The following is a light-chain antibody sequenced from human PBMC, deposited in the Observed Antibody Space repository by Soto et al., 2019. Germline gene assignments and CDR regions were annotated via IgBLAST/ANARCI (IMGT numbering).Light chain of an antibody. Sequence: EIVLTQSPGTLSLSPGESATLSCRARRSVSSNYVAWYQQTPGQAPRLLILGASFRATGIPDRFSGSGSGTDFTLTISRLEPEDFAVYYCQQYGTKPPRLTFGGGTKVEIK. CDR2: GAS. CDR3: QQYGTKPPRLT. J-gene: IGKJ4*01. CDR1: RSVSSNY. V-gene: IGKV3-20*01.